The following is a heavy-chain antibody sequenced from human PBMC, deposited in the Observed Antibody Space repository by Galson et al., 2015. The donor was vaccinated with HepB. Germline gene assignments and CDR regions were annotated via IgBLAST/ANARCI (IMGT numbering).Heavy chain of an antibody. Sequence: LSLTCTVSGGSISSYYWSWIRQPAGKGLEWIGRIYTSGSTNYNPSLKSRVTISLDTSKSQFSLKLSSVTAADTAVYYCARGRWELRYAFDYWGQGTLVTVSS. D-gene: IGHD1-7*01. V-gene: IGHV4-4*07. CDR3: ARGRWELRYAFDY. J-gene: IGHJ4*02. CDR1: GGSISSYY. CDR2: IYTSGST.